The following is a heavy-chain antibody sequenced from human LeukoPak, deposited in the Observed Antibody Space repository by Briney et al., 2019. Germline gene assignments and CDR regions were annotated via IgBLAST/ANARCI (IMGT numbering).Heavy chain of an antibody. CDR1: GFTFSDYY. Sequence: GGSLRLSCAASGFTFSDYYMSWIRQAPGKGLEWLSYISSSGRTIYYADSVKGRFTISRDNAKNSLYLQMNSLRDEDTAVYYCARHYYHSSGHGGYWGQGTLVTVSS. CDR2: ISSSGRTI. CDR3: ARHYYHSSGHGGY. J-gene: IGHJ4*02. V-gene: IGHV3-11*01. D-gene: IGHD3-22*01.